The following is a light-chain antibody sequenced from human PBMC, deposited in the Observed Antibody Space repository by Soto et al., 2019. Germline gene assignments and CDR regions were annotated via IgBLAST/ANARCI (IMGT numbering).Light chain of an antibody. V-gene: IGKV1-39*01. CDR2: AAS. J-gene: IGKJ1*01. CDR3: QQSYSAPT. CDR1: QSIHTS. Sequence: DIQLTQSPSSLSASVGDGVTITCRASQSIHTSLNWYQQKPGKAPKLLIYAASSLQSGVPSRFSGSGSGTDFILTINSLQPEDFATFYCQQSYSAPTFGQGTKVEV.